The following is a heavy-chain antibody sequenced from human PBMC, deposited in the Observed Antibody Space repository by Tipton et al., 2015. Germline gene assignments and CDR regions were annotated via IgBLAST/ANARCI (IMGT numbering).Heavy chain of an antibody. V-gene: IGHV3-30*03. CDR3: TRPTTGTAPFDY. J-gene: IGHJ4*02. CDR2: ISHDGSNK. D-gene: IGHD4-17*01. CDR1: GFTFSSYG. Sequence: SLRLSCAASGFTFSSYGMHWVRQAPGKGLEWVAVISHDGSNKKYADSVKGRFTISRDNSKNTLYLQMNSLRVEDTAVYYCTRPTTGTAPFDYWGRGTQVTVSS.